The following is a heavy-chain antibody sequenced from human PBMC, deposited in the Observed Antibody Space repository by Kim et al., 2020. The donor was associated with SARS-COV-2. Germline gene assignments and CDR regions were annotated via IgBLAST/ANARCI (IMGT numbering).Heavy chain of an antibody. CDR3: ARQSCSSTSCYSFDY. Sequence: SLKGGVTRSIDTSKNQFSLKLSSVTAADTAVYYCARQSCSSTSCYSFDYWGQGTLVTVSS. J-gene: IGHJ4*02. V-gene: IGHV4-59*08. D-gene: IGHD2-2*02.